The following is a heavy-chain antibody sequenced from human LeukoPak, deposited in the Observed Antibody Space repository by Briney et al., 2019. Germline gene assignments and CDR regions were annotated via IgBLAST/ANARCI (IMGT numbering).Heavy chain of an antibody. V-gene: IGHV3-30-3*01. CDR1: GFTFSNAW. CDR2: ISDEGNTK. D-gene: IGHD3-10*01. CDR3: ARDRGVGVRRVIITSFDY. J-gene: IGHJ4*02. Sequence: GGSLRLSCAASGFTFSNAWMSWVRQAPGKGLEWVAVISDEGNTKIYADSVKGRVTISRDNSKNTMNLQMNSLRPEDTAVYYCARDRGVGVRRVIITSFDYWGQGALVSVSS.